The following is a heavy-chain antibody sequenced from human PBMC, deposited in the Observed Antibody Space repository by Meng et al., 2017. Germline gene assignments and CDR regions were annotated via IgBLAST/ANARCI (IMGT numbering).Heavy chain of an antibody. CDR1: GGSFSGYY. D-gene: IGHD3-22*01. V-gene: IGHV4-34*01. CDR3: ARGLIYDSSGYIY. Sequence: GELQQWVAGLLKPSETLSLACAVYGGSFSGYYWSWIRQPTGKGLEWIGEINHSGSTNYNPSLKSRVTISVDTSKNQFSLKLSSVTAADTAVYYCARGLIYDSSGYIYWGQGTLVTVSS. J-gene: IGHJ4*02. CDR2: INHSGST.